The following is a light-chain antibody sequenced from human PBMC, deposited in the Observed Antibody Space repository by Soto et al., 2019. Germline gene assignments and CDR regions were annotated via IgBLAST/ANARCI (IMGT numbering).Light chain of an antibody. V-gene: IGLV1-44*01. CDR2: SNN. CDR3: AAWDDSLNVYV. J-gene: IGLJ1*01. CDR1: SSNIGSNT. Sequence: QSALAQPPSASGTPGQRVTISCSGSSSNIGSNTVNWYQQLPGTAPKLLIYSNNQRPSGVPDRFSGSKSGTSASLAISGLQSEDEADYYCAAWDDSLNVYVFGTGTKGTVL.